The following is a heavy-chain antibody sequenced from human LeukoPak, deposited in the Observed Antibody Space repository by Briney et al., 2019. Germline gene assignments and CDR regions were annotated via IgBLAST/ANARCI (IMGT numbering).Heavy chain of an antibody. CDR3: ARLLSGYDYFAMVYFDY. V-gene: IGHV1-2*02. CDR2: INPKSGGT. J-gene: IGHJ4*02. CDR1: GYTFTAYY. D-gene: IGHD5-12*01. Sequence: PGASVKVSCKASGYTFTAYYIHWVRQAPGQGLEWMGWINPKSGGTKYAQEFQGRVTMTRDTSISTAYMELTRLTSDDTAVYYCARLLSGYDYFAMVYFDYWGQGTLVTVSS.